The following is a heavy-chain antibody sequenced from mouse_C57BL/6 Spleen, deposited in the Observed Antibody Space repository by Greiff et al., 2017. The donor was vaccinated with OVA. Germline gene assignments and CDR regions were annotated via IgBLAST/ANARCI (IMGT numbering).Heavy chain of an antibody. CDR1: GFPITSGYY. Sequence: VQLQESGPGLVKPSQSLFLTCSITGFPITSGYYWIWIRQSPGKPLEWMGYITHSGETFYNPSLQSPISITRETSKNQFFLQLNSVTTEDTAMYYCAGGYGSAWFAYWGQGTLVTVSA. CDR2: ITHSGET. J-gene: IGHJ3*01. CDR3: AGGYGSAWFAY. D-gene: IGHD2-2*01. V-gene: IGHV12-3*01.